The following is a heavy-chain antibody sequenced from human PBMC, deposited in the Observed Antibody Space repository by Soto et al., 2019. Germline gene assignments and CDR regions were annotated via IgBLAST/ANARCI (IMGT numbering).Heavy chain of an antibody. J-gene: IGHJ4*02. V-gene: IGHV4-39*01. Sequence: SETLSLTCTVSGGSISSSSYYWGWIRQPPGKGLEWIGSFYYSGSTYYYTSLKSRATISGDTSENQISLKLSSVTAADTAVYYCARQVVDGTVTGTGSFDYWGQGTLVTV. CDR2: FYYSGST. CDR1: GGSISSSSYY. D-gene: IGHD3-10*01. CDR3: ARQVVDGTVTGTGSFDY.